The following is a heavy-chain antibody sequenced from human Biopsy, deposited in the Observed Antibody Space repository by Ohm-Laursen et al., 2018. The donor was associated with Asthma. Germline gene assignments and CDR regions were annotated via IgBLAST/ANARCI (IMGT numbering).Heavy chain of an antibody. Sequence: SLRLSCAASGFTFDDYAMHWLRQAPGKGLEWVSGVSWNSRSIDYANSVKGRLAISRDNAKNSLYLQMNSLRGADTAIYYCVKDRRLQLWRFDSWGPGTLVTVSS. CDR2: VSWNSRSI. CDR1: GFTFDDYA. V-gene: IGHV3-9*01. J-gene: IGHJ4*02. D-gene: IGHD6-13*01. CDR3: VKDRRLQLWRFDS.